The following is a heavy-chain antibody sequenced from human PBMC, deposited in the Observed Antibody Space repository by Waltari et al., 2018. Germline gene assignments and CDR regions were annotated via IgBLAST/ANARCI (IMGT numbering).Heavy chain of an antibody. D-gene: IGHD6-19*01. CDR3: ARQFSSGWYSEY. CDR2: INHRGST. J-gene: IGHJ4*02. CDR1: GGSFSGYY. V-gene: IGHV4-34*01. Sequence: QVQLQQWGAGLLKPSETLSLTCAVYGGSFSGYYWSWIRQSPGKGLEWIGEINHRGSTNYKPYLKSRVTISVDTSKNQFSLKVSSVTAADTAVYYCARQFSSGWYSEYWGQGTLVTVSS.